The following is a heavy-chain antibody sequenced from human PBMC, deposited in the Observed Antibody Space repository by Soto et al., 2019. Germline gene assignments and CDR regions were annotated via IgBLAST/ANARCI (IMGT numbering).Heavy chain of an antibody. CDR1: GFTFSSYV. CDR3: AKDLGGGWTNWFDP. CDR2: ISGSGGTT. V-gene: IGHV3-23*01. D-gene: IGHD6-19*01. J-gene: IGHJ5*02. Sequence: LRLSCAASGFTFSSYVMTWVRQAPGKGLEWISCISGSGGTTHYADSVKGRFTISRDNSKNTLYLQMNSLRAEDTAVYYCAKDLGGGWTNWFDPWGQGTLVTVSS.